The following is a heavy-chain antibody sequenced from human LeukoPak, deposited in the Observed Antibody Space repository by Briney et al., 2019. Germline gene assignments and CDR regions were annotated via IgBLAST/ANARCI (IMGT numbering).Heavy chain of an antibody. CDR2: ISGSGGST. CDR3: AKDLGYCSGGSCYIYDAFDI. J-gene: IGHJ3*02. V-gene: IGHV3-23*01. CDR1: GFTFSSYA. Sequence: GGSLRLSCAASGFTFSSYAMSWVRQAPGKGLEWVSAISGSGGSTYYADSVKGRFTISRDNSKNTLYLQMNSLRAEDTAVYYCAKDLGYCSGGSCYIYDAFDIWGQGTMVTVSS. D-gene: IGHD2-15*01.